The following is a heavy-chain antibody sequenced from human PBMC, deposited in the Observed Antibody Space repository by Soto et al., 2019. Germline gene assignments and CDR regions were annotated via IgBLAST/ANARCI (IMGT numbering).Heavy chain of an antibody. CDR1: GYTFTKYW. CDR3: ARRDMLTGYVYFDY. CDR2: IYPDDSDT. J-gene: IGHJ4*02. D-gene: IGHD3-9*01. V-gene: IGHV5-51*01. Sequence: SCQASGYTFTKYWVGWVRQMPGKGLEWMGIIYPDDSDTRYSPSFQGHVTISADKSISTAYLQWSSLKASDSATYYCARRDMLTGYVYFDYWGQGTQVTVS.